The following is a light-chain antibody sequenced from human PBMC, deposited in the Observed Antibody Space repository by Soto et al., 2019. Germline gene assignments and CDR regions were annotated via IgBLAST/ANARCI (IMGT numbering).Light chain of an antibody. CDR2: GNT. CDR3: QSYDSSLGDSV. J-gene: IGLJ3*02. CDR1: GSNIGANCD. Sequence: QSVLTQPPSVSGASGQRVTISCTGSGSNIGANCDVHWYQQFPGTAPKLLIYGNTSRPSGVPDRFSGSKSGASASLAITGLQAEDEGDYYCQSYDSSLGDSVFGGGTKLTVL. V-gene: IGLV1-40*01.